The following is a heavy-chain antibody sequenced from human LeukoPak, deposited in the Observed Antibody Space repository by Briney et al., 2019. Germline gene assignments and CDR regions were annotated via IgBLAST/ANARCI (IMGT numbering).Heavy chain of an antibody. D-gene: IGHD3-22*01. CDR3: ARAPKYYYDSSELSQFDY. V-gene: IGHV4-31*03. Sequence: SETLSLTCTVSGDSIRTSFWSWIRQHPGKGLEWIGYIYYSGSTYYNPSLKSRLTISVDTSKNRFSLKLSSVTAADTAVYYCARAPKYYYDSSELSQFDYWGQGTLVTVSS. CDR1: GDSIRTSF. J-gene: IGHJ4*02. CDR2: IYYSGST.